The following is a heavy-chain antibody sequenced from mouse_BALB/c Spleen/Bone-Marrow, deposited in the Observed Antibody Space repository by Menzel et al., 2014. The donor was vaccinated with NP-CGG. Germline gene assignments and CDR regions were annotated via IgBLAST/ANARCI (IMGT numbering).Heavy chain of an antibody. CDR3: TRGGNWDDFDY. CDR1: GFTFSSFG. D-gene: IGHD4-1*01. J-gene: IGHJ2*01. Sequence: EVNVVESGGGLVQPGGSRKLSCAASGFTFSSFGTHWVRQAPEKGLEWVAYISSGSSTIFYADTVKGRFTVSRDNPKNTLFLQMTSLRSEDTAMYYCTRGGNWDDFDYWGQGTTLTVSS. V-gene: IGHV5-17*02. CDR2: ISSGSSTI.